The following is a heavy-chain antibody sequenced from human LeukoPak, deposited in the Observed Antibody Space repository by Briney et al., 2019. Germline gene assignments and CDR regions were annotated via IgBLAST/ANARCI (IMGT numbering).Heavy chain of an antibody. CDR3: ARDTPELWLFLGY. D-gene: IGHD5-18*01. CDR2: INPNSGGT. Sequence: ASVKVSCKASGGTFSSYAISWVRQAPGQGLEWMGWINPNSGGTNYAQKFQGRVTMTRDTSISTAYMELSRLRSDDTAVYYCARDTPELWLFLGYWGQGTLVTVSS. V-gene: IGHV1-2*02. CDR1: GGTFSSYA. J-gene: IGHJ4*02.